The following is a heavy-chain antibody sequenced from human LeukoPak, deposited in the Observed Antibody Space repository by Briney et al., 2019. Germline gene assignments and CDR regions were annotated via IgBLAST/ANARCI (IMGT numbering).Heavy chain of an antibody. V-gene: IGHV4-39*01. CDR2: VFHSGST. CDR1: GGSISSSTYY. J-gene: IGHJ3*02. CDR3: ARHLQDSGSYLSDAFDI. D-gene: IGHD3-10*01. Sequence: SETLSLTCTVSGGSISSSTYYWGWIRQPPGKGLEWIGSVFHSGSTYYTPSLKSRVTISVDTSKNQFSLKLSSVTAADTAVYYCARHLQDSGSYLSDAFDIWGQGTMVTVSS.